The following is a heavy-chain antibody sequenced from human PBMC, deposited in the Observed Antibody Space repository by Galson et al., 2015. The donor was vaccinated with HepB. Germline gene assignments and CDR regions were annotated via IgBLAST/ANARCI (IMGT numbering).Heavy chain of an antibody. CDR1: GFTFSSYW. D-gene: IGHD6-19*01. V-gene: IGHV3-7*01. Sequence: SLRLSCAASGFTFSSYWMSWVRQAPGKGLEWVANIKQDGSEKYYVDSVKGRFTISRDNAKNSLYLQMSSLRAEDTAVYYCARDGAQLLAQYYFDFWGQGALVTVSS. J-gene: IGHJ4*02. CDR2: IKQDGSEK. CDR3: ARDGAQLLAQYYFDF.